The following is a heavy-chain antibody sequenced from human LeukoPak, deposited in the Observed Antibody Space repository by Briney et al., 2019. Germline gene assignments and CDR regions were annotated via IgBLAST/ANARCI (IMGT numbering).Heavy chain of an antibody. V-gene: IGHV4-59*01. J-gene: IGHJ4*02. Sequence: SETLSLTCTVSGGSISRYYWSWIRQPPEKGLVWIVHIYYSGNTKYHPSLKSRVTISVDTSKNQFSLKLSSVTAADTAVYYCARGGHDYGDYPFDYWGQGNLVTVSS. D-gene: IGHD4-17*01. CDR2: IYYSGNT. CDR3: ARGGHDYGDYPFDY. CDR1: GGSISRYY.